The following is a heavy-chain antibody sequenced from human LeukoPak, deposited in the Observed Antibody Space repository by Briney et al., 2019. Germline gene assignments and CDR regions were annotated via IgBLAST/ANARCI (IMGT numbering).Heavy chain of an antibody. CDR2: IKSGRTTI. CDR3: ARGRSMTTVITGSYPVDH. CDR1: GFTFSDYY. V-gene: IGHV3-11*01. D-gene: IGHD4-23*01. Sequence: GGSLRLSCAASGFTFSDYYMSWIRQAPGKGREGISYIKSGRTTIYYADSVKGRFTISRDNAKNSLYLQMNSLGAEDTAVYYCARGRSMTTVITGSYPVDHWGQGTLVTVSS. J-gene: IGHJ4*02.